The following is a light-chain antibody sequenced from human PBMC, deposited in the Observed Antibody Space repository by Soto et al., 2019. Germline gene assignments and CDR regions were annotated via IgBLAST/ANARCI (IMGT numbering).Light chain of an antibody. CDR2: AAS. Sequence: DIQMTQSPSSVSAYVGDRVTITCRASQDIRDWIAWYQQKPGKAPKLLISAASSLQSGVPSRFSGSGSGTDFSLTISSLQSEDFATYYCQQAFIFPFTFGPGTKVDIK. J-gene: IGKJ3*01. CDR3: QQAFIFPFT. CDR1: QDIRDW. V-gene: IGKV1-12*01.